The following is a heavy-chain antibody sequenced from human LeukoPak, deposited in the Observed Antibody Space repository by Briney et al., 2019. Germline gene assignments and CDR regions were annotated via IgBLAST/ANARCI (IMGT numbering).Heavy chain of an antibody. CDR2: ISSSSSYI. CDR1: GFTFSSYS. V-gene: IGHV3-21*01. D-gene: IGHD1-1*01. J-gene: IGHJ4*02. CDR3: ARETTTKRGGVDFDY. Sequence: GGSLRLSCAASGFTFSSYSMNWVRQAPGKGLEWVSSISSSSSYIYYADSVKGRFTISRDNAKNSLYLQMNSLRAEDTAVYYCARETTTKRGGVDFDYWGQGTLVTVSS.